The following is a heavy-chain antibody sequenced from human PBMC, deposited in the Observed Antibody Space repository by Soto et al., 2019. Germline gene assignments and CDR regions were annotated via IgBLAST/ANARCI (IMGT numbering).Heavy chain of an antibody. V-gene: IGHV4-61*01. J-gene: IGHJ4*02. CDR3: ARQRIAAAQYYFDY. Sequence: PSGTLSLTCTVSGGSVNSGSYYWTWIRQSPGKGLEWMGYIISSGSTDYNPPLKSRVTISVDKSKNEFSLKLRSVTAADTAVYYCARQRIAAAQYYFDYWGQGMMVT. CDR2: IISSGST. CDR1: GGSVNSGSYY. D-gene: IGHD6-13*01.